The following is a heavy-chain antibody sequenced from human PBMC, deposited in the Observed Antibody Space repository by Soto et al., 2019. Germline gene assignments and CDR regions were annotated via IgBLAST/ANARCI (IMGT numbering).Heavy chain of an antibody. CDR2: ITRDGYNK. D-gene: IGHD6-6*01. CDR3: TKSSGGSSSVGMDY. CDR1: GFTFKNYA. J-gene: IGHJ4*02. V-gene: IGHV3-30*04. Sequence: QPGGSLRLSCAVSGFTFKNYALNWVRQAPGKGLEWVASITRDGYNKYYADSVKGRFTISRDNSKNTLSLQMTALRVEDSSVYYCTKSSGGSSSVGMDYWGPGTLVTVSS.